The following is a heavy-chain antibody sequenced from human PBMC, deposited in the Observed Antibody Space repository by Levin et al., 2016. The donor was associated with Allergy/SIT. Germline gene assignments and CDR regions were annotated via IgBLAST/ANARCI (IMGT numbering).Heavy chain of an antibody. CDR2: IYYSGST. V-gene: IGHV4-39*02. D-gene: IGHD6-13*01. CDR3: ASLSSSSWHSHFDY. Sequence: RQAPGKGLEWIGSIYYSGSTYYNPSLKSRVTISVDTSENYYSLKLTSVTAADTAVYYCASLSSSSWHSHFDYWGQGTLVTVSS. J-gene: IGHJ4*02.